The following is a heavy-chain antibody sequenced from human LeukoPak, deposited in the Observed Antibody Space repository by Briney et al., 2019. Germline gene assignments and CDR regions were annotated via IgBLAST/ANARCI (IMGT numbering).Heavy chain of an antibody. CDR3: AKALEGTVVVPAAIEGAFDI. Sequence: GGSLRLSCAASGFTFSSYGMHWVRQAPGKGLEWVAFIRYDGSNKYYADSVKGRFTISRDNSKNTLYLQMNSLRAEDTAVYYCAKALEGTVVVPAAIEGAFDIWGQGTMVTVSS. J-gene: IGHJ3*02. CDR2: IRYDGSNK. V-gene: IGHV3-30*02. D-gene: IGHD2-2*01. CDR1: GFTFSSYG.